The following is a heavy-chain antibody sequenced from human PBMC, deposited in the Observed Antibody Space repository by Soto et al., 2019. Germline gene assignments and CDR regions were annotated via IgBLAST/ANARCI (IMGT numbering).Heavy chain of an antibody. CDR1: GFTFSSYS. J-gene: IGHJ3*01. CDR3: ASAIFGVAHDAFDL. D-gene: IGHD3-3*01. CDR2: ISSSSSYI. Sequence: EVQLVESGGGLVKPGGSLRLSCAASGFTFSSYSMNWVRQAPGKGLEWVSSISSSSSYIYYADSVKGRFTISRDTANNSLYLQINSVRAEDTAVYYCASAIFGVAHDAFDLWGQGTIVTVPS. V-gene: IGHV3-21*01.